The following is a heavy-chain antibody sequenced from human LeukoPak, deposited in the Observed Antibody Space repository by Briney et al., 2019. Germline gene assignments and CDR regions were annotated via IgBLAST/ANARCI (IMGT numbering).Heavy chain of an antibody. D-gene: IGHD6-19*01. CDR2: INPNSGGT. J-gene: IGHJ4*02. CDR1: GYTFTGYY. V-gene: IGHV1-2*02. CDR3: ARDLRSGWYGSTVDY. Sequence: ASVKVSCKASGYTFTGYYMHWVRQAPGQGLEWMGWINPNSGGTNYAQKFQGRVTTTRDTSISTAYMELSRLRSDDTAVYYCARDLRSGWYGSTVDYWGQGTLVTVSS.